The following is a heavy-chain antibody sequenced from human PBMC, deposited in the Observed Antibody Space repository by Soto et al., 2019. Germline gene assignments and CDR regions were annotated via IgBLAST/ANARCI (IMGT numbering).Heavy chain of an antibody. J-gene: IGHJ4*02. D-gene: IGHD3-22*01. CDR1: GFTFSSYG. V-gene: IGHV3-30*18. Sequence: QPGGSLRLSCAASGFTFSSYGMHWVRQAPGKGLEWVAVISYDGSNKYYADSVKGRFTISRDNSKNTLCLQMNSLRAEDTAVYYCAKLGDRYYYDSSGSYLDYWGQGTLVTVSS. CDR2: ISYDGSNK. CDR3: AKLGDRYYYDSSGSYLDY.